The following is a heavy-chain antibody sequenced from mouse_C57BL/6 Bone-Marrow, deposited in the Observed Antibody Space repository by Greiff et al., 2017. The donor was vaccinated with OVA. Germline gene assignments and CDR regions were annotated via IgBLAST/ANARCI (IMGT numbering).Heavy chain of an antibody. CDR2: IHPSDSDT. J-gene: IGHJ3*01. Sequence: VQLVESGAELVKPGASVKVSCKASGYTFTSYWMHWVKQRPGQGLEWIGRIHPSDSDTNYNQKFKGKATLTVDKSSSTAYMQLSSRTSEDSAVYYFAIFDYYGSSSRACFAYWGQGTLVTFSA. CDR3: AIFDYYGSSSRACFAY. CDR1: GYTFTSYW. D-gene: IGHD1-1*01. V-gene: IGHV1-74*01.